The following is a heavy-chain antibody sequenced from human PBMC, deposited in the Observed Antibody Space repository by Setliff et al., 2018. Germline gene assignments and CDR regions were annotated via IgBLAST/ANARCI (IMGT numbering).Heavy chain of an antibody. J-gene: IGHJ6*03. Sequence: LRLSCAASGFTFSSYWMHWVRQAPGKGLVWASRINSDGSSTSYADSVKGRFTISRDNAKNTLYLQMNSLRAEDTAVYYCARDGGLLQFLEWSRSYMDVWGKGTTVTVSS. CDR2: INSDGSST. CDR3: ARDGGLLQFLEWSRSYMDV. V-gene: IGHV3-74*01. D-gene: IGHD3-3*01. CDR1: GFTFSSYW.